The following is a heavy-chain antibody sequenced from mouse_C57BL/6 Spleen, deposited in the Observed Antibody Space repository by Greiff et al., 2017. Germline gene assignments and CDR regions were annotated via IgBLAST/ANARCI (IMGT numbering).Heavy chain of an antibody. Sequence: EVQLQQSGPELVKPGTSVKISCKASGYSFTDYNMNWVKQSNGKSLEWIGVINPNYGTTSYNQKFKGKATLTVDQSSSTAYMQLNSLTSEDSAVYYCARSDYSNYQAWFAYWGQGTLVTVSA. V-gene: IGHV1-39*01. CDR2: INPNYGTT. J-gene: IGHJ3*01. D-gene: IGHD2-5*01. CDR1: GYSFTDYN. CDR3: ARSDYSNYQAWFAY.